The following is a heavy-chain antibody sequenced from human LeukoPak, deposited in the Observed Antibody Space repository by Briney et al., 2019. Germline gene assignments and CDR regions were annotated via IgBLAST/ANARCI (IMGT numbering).Heavy chain of an antibody. CDR1: GFTFDDYG. J-gene: IGHJ4*02. CDR3: ARSLDYSPGYFDY. CDR2: ISWNGGST. D-gene: IGHD5-12*01. V-gene: IGHV3-20*04. Sequence: PGGSLGLSCAASGFTFDDYGMSWVRQAPGKGLEWVSGISWNGGSTGYADSVKGRFTISRDNAKNSLYLQMNSLRAEDMALYFCARSLDYSPGYFDYWGQGTQVTVSS.